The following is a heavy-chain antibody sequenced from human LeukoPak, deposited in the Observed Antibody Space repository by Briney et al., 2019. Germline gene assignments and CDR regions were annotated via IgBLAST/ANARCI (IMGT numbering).Heavy chain of an antibody. D-gene: IGHD3-3*01. Sequence: GGSLRLSCAASGFTFSSYSMNWVRQAPGKGLEWVSSISSSSSYIYYADSVKGRFTISRDNAKNSLYLQMNSLRAEDTAVYYCARDAALSSLAAYDFWSGYYANWFDPWGQGTLVTVSS. CDR2: ISSSSSYI. CDR3: ARDAALSSLAAYDFWSGYYANWFDP. CDR1: GFTFSSYS. V-gene: IGHV3-21*01. J-gene: IGHJ5*02.